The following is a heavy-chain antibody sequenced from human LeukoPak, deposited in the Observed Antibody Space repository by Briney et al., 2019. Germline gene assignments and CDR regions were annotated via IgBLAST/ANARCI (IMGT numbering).Heavy chain of an antibody. D-gene: IGHD2-2*01. CDR1: GYTFTSYG. CDR2: ISAYNGNT. Sequence: ASVKVSCKASGYTFTSYGISWVRQAPRQGLEWMGWISAYNGNTKYAQKLQGRVTMTTDTSTSTAYMELRSLRSDDTAVFYCARDMGVPAASYFFDYWGQGTLVTVSP. V-gene: IGHV1-18*01. J-gene: IGHJ4*02. CDR3: ARDMGVPAASYFFDY.